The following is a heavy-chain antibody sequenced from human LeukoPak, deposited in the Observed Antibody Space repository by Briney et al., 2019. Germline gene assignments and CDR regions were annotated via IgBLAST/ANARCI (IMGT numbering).Heavy chain of an antibody. CDR1: GGSFSGYY. J-gene: IGHJ4*02. V-gene: IGHV4-34*01. Sequence: PSETLSLTCAVYGGSFSGYYWSWIRQPPGKGLEWIGEINHSGSTNYNPSLKSRVTISVDTSKNQFSLKLSSVTAADTAVHYCARADYGSGNFDYWGQGTLVTVSS. D-gene: IGHD3-10*01. CDR2: INHSGST. CDR3: ARADYGSGNFDY.